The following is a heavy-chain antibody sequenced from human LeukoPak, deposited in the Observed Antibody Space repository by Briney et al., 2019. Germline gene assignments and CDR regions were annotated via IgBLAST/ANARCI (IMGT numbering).Heavy chain of an antibody. D-gene: IGHD6-13*01. CDR2: IYPGDSDT. V-gene: IGHV5-51*01. Sequence: GESLKISCKCSGYTFTSYWIAWVRQMPGKGLEWMGIIYPGDSDTRYSPSFQGQVTISADKSISTAYLQWSSLKASDTAMYYCARRQGQQLNYYYYYGMDVWGQGTTVTVSS. CDR1: GYTFTSYW. J-gene: IGHJ6*02. CDR3: ARRQGQQLNYYYYYGMDV.